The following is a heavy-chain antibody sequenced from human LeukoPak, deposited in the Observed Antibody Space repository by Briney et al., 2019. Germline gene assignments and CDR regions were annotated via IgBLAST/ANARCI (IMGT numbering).Heavy chain of an antibody. CDR2: ISQSGGT. Sequence: SETLCLTCAVYGGSFSGYYMSWVRQPPGEGLEWVGEISQSGGTNYNPSLKSRGTISVGATKNQFSLKLSSVPAADTAVYYCARGYCSSTSSVPEICYYYGMDVWGQGTTVTVSS. D-gene: IGHD2-2*01. CDR3: ARGYCSSTSSVPEICYYYGMDV. CDR1: GGSFSGYY. V-gene: IGHV4-34*01. J-gene: IGHJ6*02.